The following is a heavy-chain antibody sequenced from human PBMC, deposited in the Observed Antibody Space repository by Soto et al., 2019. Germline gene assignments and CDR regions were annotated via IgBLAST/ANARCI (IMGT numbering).Heavy chain of an antibody. J-gene: IGHJ4*02. CDR1: GGSISSSSYY. D-gene: IGHD6-6*01. V-gene: IGHV4-39*01. Sequence: LSLTCTVSGGSISSSSYYWGWIRQPPGKGLEWIGSIYYSGSTYYNPSLKSRVTISVDTSKNQFSLKLSSVTAADAAVYYCARHPQQVVGYFDYWGQGTLVTVSS. CDR2: IYYSGST. CDR3: ARHPQQVVGYFDY.